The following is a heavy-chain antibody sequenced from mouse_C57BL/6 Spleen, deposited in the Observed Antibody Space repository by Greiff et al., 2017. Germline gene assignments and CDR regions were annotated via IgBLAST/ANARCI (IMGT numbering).Heavy chain of an antibody. CDR1: GFTFSDYY. Sequence: VQLKESEGGLVQPGSSIKLSCTASGFTFSDYYMAWVRQVPEKGLEWVANINYDGSSTYYQDSLKSRFIISRDNAKNIQYLQMSSLKSEDTATYYCAREGRGWSYFDYWGQGTTLTVSS. J-gene: IGHJ2*01. CDR3: AREGRGWSYFDY. V-gene: IGHV5-16*01. CDR2: INYDGSST. D-gene: IGHD2-3*01.